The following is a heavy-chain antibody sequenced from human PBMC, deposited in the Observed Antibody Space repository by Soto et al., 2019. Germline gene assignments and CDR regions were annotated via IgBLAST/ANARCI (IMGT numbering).Heavy chain of an antibody. CDR3: ARSRGVEMATIYAFDI. D-gene: IGHD5-12*01. CDR1: GYSFTSYW. J-gene: IGHJ3*02. V-gene: IGHV5-51*01. CDR2: IYPGDSDT. Sequence: PGESLKISCKGSGYSFTSYWIGWVRQMPGKGLEWMGIIYPGDSDTRYSPSFQGQVTISADKSISTAYLQWSSLKASDTAMYYCARSRGVEMATIYAFDIWGQGTMVTVSS.